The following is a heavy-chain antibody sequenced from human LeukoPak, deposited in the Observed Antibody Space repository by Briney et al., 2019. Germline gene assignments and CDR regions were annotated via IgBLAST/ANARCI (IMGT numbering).Heavy chain of an antibody. J-gene: IGHJ3*02. V-gene: IGHV4-28*03. CDR2: IYYSGSI. CDR3: ARDTVGATFPGAFDI. D-gene: IGHD1-26*01. CDR1: GYSISSSNW. Sequence: SDTLSLTCAVSGYSISSSNWWGWIRQPPGKGLEWIGYIYYSGSIYYNPSLKSRVTISVDTSKNQFSLKLSSVTAADTAVYYCARDTVGATFPGAFDIWGQGTVVTVSS.